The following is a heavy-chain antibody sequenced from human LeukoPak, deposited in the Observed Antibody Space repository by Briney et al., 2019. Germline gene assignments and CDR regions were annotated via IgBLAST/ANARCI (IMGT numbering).Heavy chain of an antibody. J-gene: IGHJ4*02. D-gene: IGHD2-15*01. Sequence: ASVKVSCKASGYTFTGYYMHWVRQAPGQGLEWMGRVNPNSGDTGYAQKFQGRVTMTRDTSISTAYMELTRLRSDDTAVYYCAREYCNAGICYAYFDYWGQGTLVIVSS. CDR3: AREYCNAGICYAYFDY. V-gene: IGHV1-2*06. CDR2: VNPNSGDT. CDR1: GYTFTGYY.